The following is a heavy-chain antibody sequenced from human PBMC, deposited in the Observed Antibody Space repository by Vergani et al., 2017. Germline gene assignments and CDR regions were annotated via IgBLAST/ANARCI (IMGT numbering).Heavy chain of an antibody. V-gene: IGHV3-23*01. Sequence: EVQLLQSEGAVVQPGGSLRLSCVASGFTFSSHAMRWVRQGHGQGLEWVSSIKNTGDGTYYADSVKGRFTISRDNSKNTLYLQMNSLRVEDTAVYYCGRGSDNYNWGQGTLVTVSS. CDR2: IKNTGDGT. D-gene: IGHD5-24*01. CDR3: GRGSDNYN. CDR1: GFTFSSHA. J-gene: IGHJ4*02.